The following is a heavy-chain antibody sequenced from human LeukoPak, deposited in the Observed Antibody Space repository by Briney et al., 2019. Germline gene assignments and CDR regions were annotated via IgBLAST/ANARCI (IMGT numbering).Heavy chain of an antibody. Sequence: SETLSLTCTVSGGSITSSRYYWAWIRQPPGKGLEWIATLSNSGSRYYNPSLNRRVTISVDTPKNHLSLKVTSVTAADTAVYFCARSPPYCTTAMCYFDYWGRGTLVTVSS. CDR3: ARSPPYCTTAMCYFDY. J-gene: IGHJ4*02. V-gene: IGHV4-39*02. D-gene: IGHD2-8*01. CDR1: GGSITSSRYY. CDR2: LSNSGSR.